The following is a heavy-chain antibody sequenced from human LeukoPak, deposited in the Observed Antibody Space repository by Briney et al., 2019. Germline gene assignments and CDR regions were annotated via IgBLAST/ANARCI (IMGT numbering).Heavy chain of an antibody. V-gene: IGHV5-51*01. CDR3: AIYVYCFDY. CDR2: IYPYNSDT. J-gene: IGHJ4*02. CDR1: GYSFISCW. D-gene: IGHD3-10*02. Sequence: ASLQISTKGSGYSFISCWIGCVRRQPGRNLEWMRVIYPYNSDTRYNPSFKSQVTISVDTSINNAYLKWTSVTAADTAMYYCAIYVYCFDYWGRGTLVTVSS.